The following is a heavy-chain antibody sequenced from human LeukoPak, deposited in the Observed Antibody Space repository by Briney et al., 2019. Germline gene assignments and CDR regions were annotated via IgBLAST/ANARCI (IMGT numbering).Heavy chain of an antibody. Sequence: GESLKISCKGSGYSFTSYWIGWVRQMPGKGLEWMGIIYPGDSDTRYSPSFQGQVTMSADKSIGTAYLQWSSLKASDTAMYYCARRGVEQQLVRNWFDPWGQGTLVTVSS. J-gene: IGHJ5*02. D-gene: IGHD6-13*01. V-gene: IGHV5-51*01. CDR3: ARRGVEQQLVRNWFDP. CDR2: IYPGDSDT. CDR1: GYSFTSYW.